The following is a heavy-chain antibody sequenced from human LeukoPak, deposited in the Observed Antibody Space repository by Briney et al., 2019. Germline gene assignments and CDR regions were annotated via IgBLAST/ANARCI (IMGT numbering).Heavy chain of an antibody. CDR2: IYPGDSDT. Sequence: GESLKTSRKGSGYRFNSYWIRRVRQVPGKGLEWMGIIYPGDSDTRYSPSFQGQVTISADKSISTAYLQWSSLKASDTAMYYCARHTPYSGYGDWGQGTLVTVSS. D-gene: IGHD5-12*01. V-gene: IGHV5-51*01. J-gene: IGHJ4*02. CDR1: GYRFNSYW. CDR3: ARHTPYSGYGD.